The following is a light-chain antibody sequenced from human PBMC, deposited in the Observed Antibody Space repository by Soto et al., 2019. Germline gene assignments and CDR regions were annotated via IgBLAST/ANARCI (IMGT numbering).Light chain of an antibody. Sequence: SYELTQPPSVSVSPGQTASITCSGDKLGEKYACWYQQKPGQSPVLVIYQDTKRPSGIPERFSGSNSGNTATLTISGTQAMDEADYYCQAWDYSTAYYVSGPGTKLTVL. V-gene: IGLV3-1*01. J-gene: IGLJ1*01. CDR1: KLGEKY. CDR3: QAWDYSTAYYV. CDR2: QDT.